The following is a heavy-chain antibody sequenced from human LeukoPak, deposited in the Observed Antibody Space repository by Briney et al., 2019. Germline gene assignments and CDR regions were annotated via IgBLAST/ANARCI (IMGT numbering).Heavy chain of an antibody. J-gene: IGHJ5*02. D-gene: IGHD6-6*01. CDR3: ARHPDPGIAARGWFDP. CDR1: GYXFTTYW. Sequence: GESLKISCNGSGYXFTTYWIGWVRQMPGKGLEWMGGIYPGDSDTRYSPSFQGQVTISADKSISTAYLQWSSLKASDTAMYYCARHPDPGIAARGWFDPWGQGTLVTVSS. CDR2: IYPGDSDT. V-gene: IGHV5-51*01.